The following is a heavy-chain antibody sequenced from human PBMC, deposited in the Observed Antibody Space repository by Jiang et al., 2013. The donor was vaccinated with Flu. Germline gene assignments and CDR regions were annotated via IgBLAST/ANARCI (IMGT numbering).Heavy chain of an antibody. J-gene: IGHJ4*02. D-gene: IGHD6-13*01. V-gene: IGHV4-4*02. Sequence: GPGLVKPSGTLSLTCTVSDGPISSDDWWSWVRQPPGKGLEWIGEIYHSGSTNYNPSFKSRLIIPVDKSRNQFSLKLNSVTAADTAVYYCARGGIAAALDIWGQGTLVTVTS. CDR2: IYHSGST. CDR3: ARGGIAAALDI. CDR1: DGPISSDDW.